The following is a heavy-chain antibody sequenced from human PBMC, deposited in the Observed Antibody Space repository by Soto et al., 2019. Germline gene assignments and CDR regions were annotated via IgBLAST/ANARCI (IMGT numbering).Heavy chain of an antibody. CDR1: GYTFTSYY. Sequence: ASVKVSCKASGYTFTSYYMHWVRQAPGQGLEWMGIINPSGGSTSYAQKFQGRVTMTRDTSTSTVYMELSSLRSEDTAVYYCARGSTVTTYYYYYGMDGWDKGTTGTVSS. J-gene: IGHJ6*04. CDR3: ARGSTVTTYYYYYGMDG. V-gene: IGHV1-46*01. CDR2: INPSGGST. D-gene: IGHD4-17*01.